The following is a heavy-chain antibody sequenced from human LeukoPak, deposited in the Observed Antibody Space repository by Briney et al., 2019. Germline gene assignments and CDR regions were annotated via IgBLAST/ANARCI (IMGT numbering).Heavy chain of an antibody. J-gene: IGHJ4*01. CDR1: GFTFSDYY. CDR2: FSSSGSTI. V-gene: IGHV3-11*04. D-gene: IGHD5-24*01. Sequence: KTGEPLRLPCAASGFTFSDYYMSWIRQAPGKGLECVSYFSSSGSTIYYAVSVKGRFHIPRDHAKNSLYLQMNSLRPENKTVYYCAREMARPDYWGHGSLVTVS. CDR3: AREMARPDY.